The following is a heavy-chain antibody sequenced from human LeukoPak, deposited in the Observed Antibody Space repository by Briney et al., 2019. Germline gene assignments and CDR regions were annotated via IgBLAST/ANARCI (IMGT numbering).Heavy chain of an antibody. Sequence: PGRSLRLSCAASGFTFSSYGMHWVRQAPGKGLEWVAVIWYDGSNKYYADSVKGRFTISRDNSKNTLYLQMNSLRAEDTAVYYCAKDFFPLCSGWYFGYFQHWGQGTLVTVSS. CDR2: IWYDGSNK. V-gene: IGHV3-33*06. CDR3: AKDFFPLCSGWYFGYFQH. J-gene: IGHJ1*01. D-gene: IGHD6-19*01. CDR1: GFTFSSYG.